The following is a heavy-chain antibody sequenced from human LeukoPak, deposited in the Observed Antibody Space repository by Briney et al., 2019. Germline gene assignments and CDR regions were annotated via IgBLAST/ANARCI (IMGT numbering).Heavy chain of an antibody. Sequence: PSETLSLTRTVSGASIRSGDYYWSRIRQPPGKGLEWIGYIYDSGSTYYIPSLKSRITISVDTSENRFSLKLSSVTATDTAVYYCARDCSGGSCYGAFDIWGQGTMVTVSS. V-gene: IGHV4-30-4*01. J-gene: IGHJ3*02. D-gene: IGHD2-15*01. CDR3: ARDCSGGSCYGAFDI. CDR2: IYDSGST. CDR1: GASIRSGDYY.